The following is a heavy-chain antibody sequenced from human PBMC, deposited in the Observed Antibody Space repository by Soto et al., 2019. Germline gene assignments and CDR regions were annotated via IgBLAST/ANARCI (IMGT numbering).Heavy chain of an antibody. CDR2: LIPLFGTT. D-gene: IGHD3-16*01. Sequence: QVQLVQSGAEVKKPGSSVKVSCEASGGTFSGHAISWVRQAPGQGPEWMGGLIPLFGTTKHAQNFQDRLTITEDKSTSTSYMELTSLRFEDTPIYYCARGPNGGYRFDSCGQGTLETVSS. CDR1: GGTFSGHA. V-gene: IGHV1-69*06. CDR3: ARGPNGGYRFDS. J-gene: IGHJ4*02.